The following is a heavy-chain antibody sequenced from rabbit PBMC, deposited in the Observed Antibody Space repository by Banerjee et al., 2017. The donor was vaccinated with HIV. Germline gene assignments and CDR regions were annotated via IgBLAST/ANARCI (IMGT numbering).Heavy chain of an antibody. CDR2: IYTGDGST. D-gene: IGHD1-1*01. Sequence: QEQLVEYGGDLVQPEGSLTLTCTASGFDFSSNAMCWVRQAPGKGLEWIACIYTGDGSTYYASWAKGRFTISKTSSTTVTLQMTSLTAADTATYFCARDSGGVPDFTLWGQGTLVTVS. J-gene: IGHJ4*01. CDR1: GFDFSSNA. CDR3: ARDSGGVPDFTL. V-gene: IGHV1S45*01.